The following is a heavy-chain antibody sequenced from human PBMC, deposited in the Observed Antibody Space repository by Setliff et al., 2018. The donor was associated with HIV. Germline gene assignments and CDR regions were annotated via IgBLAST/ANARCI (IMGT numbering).Heavy chain of an antibody. D-gene: IGHD2-15*01. CDR1: GGSFSGYS. Sequence: SETLSLTCAVYGGSFSGYSWTWIRQPPGKGLEWIGEINHSGSTKYNPSLKSRVTISVATSKNQFSLKLSSVTAADTAVYYCSRGGPWAVGTPKRAFDIWGQGTMVTVSS. J-gene: IGHJ3*02. V-gene: IGHV4-34*01. CDR3: SRGGPWAVGTPKRAFDI. CDR2: INHSGST.